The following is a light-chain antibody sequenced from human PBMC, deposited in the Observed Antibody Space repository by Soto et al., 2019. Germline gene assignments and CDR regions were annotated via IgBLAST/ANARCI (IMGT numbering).Light chain of an antibody. CDR2: QAS. CDR3: QQYKSYWDT. Sequence: DIQMTQSPSTLSASVGDRVTITCRASQNINSWLAWYQQKPGKAPKLLIYQASNLENGVSSRFSGSGSGTEFTLTISSLQPDDFATYYCQQYKSYWDTFGQGTNLEI. J-gene: IGKJ2*01. V-gene: IGKV1-5*03. CDR1: QNINSW.